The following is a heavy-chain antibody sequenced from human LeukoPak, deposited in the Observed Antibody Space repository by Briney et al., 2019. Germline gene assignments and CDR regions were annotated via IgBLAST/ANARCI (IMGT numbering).Heavy chain of an antibody. CDR3: ARYFLGYCSGGSCYGTLDAFDI. Sequence: SETLSLTCTVSGGSISSYYWSWIRQPAGKGLEWIGRIYTSGSTNYNPSLKSRVTMSVDTSKNQFSLKLSSVTAADTAVYYCARYFLGYCSGGSCYGTLDAFDIWGQGTMVTVSS. CDR1: GGSISSYY. J-gene: IGHJ3*02. D-gene: IGHD2-15*01. CDR2: IYTSGST. V-gene: IGHV4-4*07.